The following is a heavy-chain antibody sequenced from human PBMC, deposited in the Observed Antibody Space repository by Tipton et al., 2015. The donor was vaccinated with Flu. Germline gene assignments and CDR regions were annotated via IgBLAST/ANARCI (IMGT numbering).Heavy chain of an antibody. D-gene: IGHD2-2*02. CDR3: ASDYCSSTSCYKPGPSLPYNWFDP. Sequence: TLSLTCTVSGGSISSSSYYWGWIRQPPGKGLEWIGSIYYSGSTYYNPSLKSRVTISVDTSKNQFSLKLSSVTAADTAVYYCASDYCSSTSCYKPGPSLPYNWFDPWGQGTLVTVSS. CDR2: IYYSGST. CDR1: GGSISSSSYY. J-gene: IGHJ5*02. V-gene: IGHV4-39*01.